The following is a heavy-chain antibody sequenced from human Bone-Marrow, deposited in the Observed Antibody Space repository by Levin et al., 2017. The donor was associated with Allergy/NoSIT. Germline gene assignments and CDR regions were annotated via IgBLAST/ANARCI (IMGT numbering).Heavy chain of an antibody. CDR2: ISYDGSNK. Sequence: GGSLRLSCAASGFTFSSYGMHWVRQAPGKGLEWVAVISYDGSNKYYADSVKGRFTISRDNSKNTLYLQMNSLRAEDTAVYYCAKEWIQLWLPGFGMDVWGQGTTVTVSS. V-gene: IGHV3-30*18. CDR1: GFTFSSYG. J-gene: IGHJ6*02. CDR3: AKEWIQLWLPGFGMDV. D-gene: IGHD5-18*01.